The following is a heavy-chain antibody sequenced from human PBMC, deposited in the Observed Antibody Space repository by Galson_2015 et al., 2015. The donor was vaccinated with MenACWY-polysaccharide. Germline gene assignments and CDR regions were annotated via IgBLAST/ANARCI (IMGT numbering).Heavy chain of an antibody. D-gene: IGHD2-21*01. CDR1: GYTFSSYD. CDR2: MNPNSGNT. J-gene: IGHJ5*02. V-gene: IGHV1-8*01. CDR3: TRIIARKHPFVDA. Sequence: SVKVSCKASGYTFSSYDINWVRQARGQGLEWMGWMNPNSGNTGYAQTFQGRVAMTRDTATSTAYMELRMLRYDDTAVYYCTRIIARKHPFVDAWGQGTLVSVS.